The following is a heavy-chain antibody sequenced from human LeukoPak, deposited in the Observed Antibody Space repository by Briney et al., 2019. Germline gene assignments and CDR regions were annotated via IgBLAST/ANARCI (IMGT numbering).Heavy chain of an antibody. V-gene: IGHV3-33*01. J-gene: IGHJ6*03. CDR1: GFTFSSYG. Sequence: SGGSLRLSCAASGFTFSSYGMHWVRQAPGKGLEWVAVIWYDGSNKYYADSVKGRFTISRDNSKNTLYLQMNSLRAEDTAVYYCAREVAAATDYYYCMDVWGKGTTVTVSS. D-gene: IGHD6-13*01. CDR2: IWYDGSNK. CDR3: AREVAAATDYYYCMDV.